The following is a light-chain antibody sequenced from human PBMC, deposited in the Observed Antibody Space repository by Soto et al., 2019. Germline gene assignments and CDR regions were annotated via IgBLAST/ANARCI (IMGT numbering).Light chain of an antibody. CDR3: LQHNAYPFT. CDR2: GAF. CDR1: QGISNY. J-gene: IGKJ2*01. V-gene: IGKV1-17*03. Sequence: DIQMTQSPSAMSASVGDRVTITCRASQGISNYLAWFQQKPGQGPKRLIYGAFNLQSGVPPRFSGSGSETEFTLTISNLQPEDIATYYCLQHNAYPFTFGQGTKLEIK.